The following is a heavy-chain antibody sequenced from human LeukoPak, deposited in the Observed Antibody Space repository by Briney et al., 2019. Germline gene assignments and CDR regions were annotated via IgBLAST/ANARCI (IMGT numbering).Heavy chain of an antibody. CDR1: GGSISSSNFY. J-gene: IGHJ4*02. V-gene: IGHV4-39*07. D-gene: IGHD3-22*01. CDR3: ARVAYYYDSSGPYPPPGSLDY. Sequence: NTSETLSLTCTVSGGSISSSNFYWGWIRQPPGKGLEWIGSIYYSGSTYYNPSLKSRVTISVDTAKNQFSLKLSSVTAADTAVYYCARVAYYYDSSGPYPPPGSLDYWGQGTLVTVSS. CDR2: IYYSGST.